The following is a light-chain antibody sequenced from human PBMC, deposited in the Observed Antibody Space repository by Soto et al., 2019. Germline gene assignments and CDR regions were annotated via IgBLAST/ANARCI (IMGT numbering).Light chain of an antibody. J-gene: IGKJ2*01. V-gene: IGKV1-12*01. Sequence: DIRMTQSPSSVSASVGDRVTITCRASVGISNWLAWYQHKPGKAPKLLIYGASNLQSEVPLRFSGSGSGTDFTLTINNLQPEDFATYYCQQASSFPHTFGQGTKVDIK. CDR2: GAS. CDR1: VGISNW. CDR3: QQASSFPHT.